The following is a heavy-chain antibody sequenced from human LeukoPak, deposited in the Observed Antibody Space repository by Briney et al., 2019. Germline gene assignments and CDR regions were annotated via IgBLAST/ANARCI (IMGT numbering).Heavy chain of an antibody. V-gene: IGHV5-51*01. D-gene: IGHD1-1*01. Sequence: GESLKISCKASGYSFTTYWIGWVRQVPGKGLEWVGIIYPADSTAKYSPSFQGQVTISADKSISTAYLQWSSLKASDTAMYYCARQPPGDWNDGWAFDIWGQGTMVTVSS. CDR2: IYPADSTA. CDR3: ARQPPGDWNDGWAFDI. J-gene: IGHJ3*02. CDR1: GYSFTTYW.